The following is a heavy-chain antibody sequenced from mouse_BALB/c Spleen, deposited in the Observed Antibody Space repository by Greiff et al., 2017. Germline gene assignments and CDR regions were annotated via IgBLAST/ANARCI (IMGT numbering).Heavy chain of an antibody. CDR2: IYPGNVNT. D-gene: IGHD3-3*01. V-gene: IGHV1S56*01. J-gene: IGHJ2*01. CDR1: GYTFTSYY. Sequence: QVQLKESGPELVKPGASVRISCKASGYTFTSYYIHWVKQRPGQGLEWIGWIYPGNVNTKYNEKFKGKATLTADKSSSTAYMQLSSLTSEDSAVYFCAREGTFDYWGQGTTLTVSS. CDR3: AREGTFDY.